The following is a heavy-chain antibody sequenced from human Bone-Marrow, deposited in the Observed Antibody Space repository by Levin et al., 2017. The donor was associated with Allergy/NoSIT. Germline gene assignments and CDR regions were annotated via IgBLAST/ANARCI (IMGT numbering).Heavy chain of an antibody. J-gene: IGHJ4*02. D-gene: IGHD4-23*01. CDR2: ISWNSGSI. V-gene: IGHV3-9*01. Sequence: RPGGSLRLSCTASGFTFDDYAMHWVRQVPGKGLEWVSGISWNSGSIVYADSVKGRFTISRDNTKKSLYLQMNSLRPEDTALYYCAKDLDATTVLSDFDYWGQGTLVTVSS. CDR1: GFTFDDYA. CDR3: AKDLDATTVLSDFDY.